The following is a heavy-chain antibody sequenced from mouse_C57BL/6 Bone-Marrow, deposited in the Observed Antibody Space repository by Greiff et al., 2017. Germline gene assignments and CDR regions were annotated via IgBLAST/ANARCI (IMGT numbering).Heavy chain of an antibody. CDR3: ARLVYGSDY. CDR2: IYPRSGNT. J-gene: IGHJ2*01. V-gene: IGHV1-81*01. D-gene: IGHD2-2*01. CDR1: GYTFTSYG. Sequence: QVHVKQSGAELARPGASVKLSCKASGYTFTSYGISWVKQRTGQGLEWIGEIYPRSGNTYYNEKFKGKATLTADKSSSTAYMELRSLTSEDSAVYFCARLVYGSDYWGQGTTLTVSS.